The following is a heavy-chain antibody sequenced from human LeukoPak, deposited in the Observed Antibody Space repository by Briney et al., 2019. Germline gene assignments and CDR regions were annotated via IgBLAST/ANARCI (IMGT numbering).Heavy chain of an antibody. Sequence: SETLSLTCAVSGGSISSGGYSWSWIRQPPGKGLEWIGYIYHSGSTYYNPPLKSRVTISVDRSKNQFSLKLSSVTAADTAVYYCARVVVPAALEDYYFDYWGQGTLVTVSS. CDR2: IYHSGST. CDR1: GGSISSGGYS. J-gene: IGHJ4*02. CDR3: ARVVVPAALEDYYFDY. D-gene: IGHD2-2*01. V-gene: IGHV4-30-2*01.